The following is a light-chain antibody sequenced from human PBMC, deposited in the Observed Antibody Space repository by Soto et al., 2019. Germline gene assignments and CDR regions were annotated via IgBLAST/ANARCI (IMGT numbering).Light chain of an antibody. Sequence: EIVFTQSPSTLSLSPGERATLSCRASQSVSNYLAWYQQKPGQAPRLLIYDASNRATGIPARFSGSGSGTDFTLTISSLEPEDFAVYYCQQRSKWLTFGGGTKVDIK. V-gene: IGKV3-11*01. J-gene: IGKJ4*01. CDR1: QSVSNY. CDR3: QQRSKWLT. CDR2: DAS.